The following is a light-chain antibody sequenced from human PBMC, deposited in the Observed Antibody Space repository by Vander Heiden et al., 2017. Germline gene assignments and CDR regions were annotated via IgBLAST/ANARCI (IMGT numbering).Light chain of an antibody. J-gene: IGKJ1*01. CDR1: QRLSSGY. CDR2: CAS. CDR3: QQYATTPRT. Sequence: ETVLTPSPGTLPLSPRERATLSCRVRQRLSSGYLAWSQQKPGQAPRLLIYCASSRATGIPDRFSGSGSGTDFTLTISRLEAEDFAVYFCQQYATTPRTFGQGTKVEIK. V-gene: IGKV3-20*01.